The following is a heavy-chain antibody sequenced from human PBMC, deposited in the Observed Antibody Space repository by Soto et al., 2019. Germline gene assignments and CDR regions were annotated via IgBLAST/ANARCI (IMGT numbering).Heavy chain of an antibody. CDR2: IYYSGST. D-gene: IGHD3-16*01. CDR3: ARDLSTVGSYYYYGMDV. CDR1: GGSISSGSYY. Sequence: SETLSLTCTVSGGSISSGSYYWSWIRQHPGKGLEWIGYIYYSGSTYYNPSLKSLVTISVDTSKNQFSLKLSSVTAADTAVYYCARDLSTVGSYYYYGMDVWGQGTTVTVSS. V-gene: IGHV4-31*01. J-gene: IGHJ6*02.